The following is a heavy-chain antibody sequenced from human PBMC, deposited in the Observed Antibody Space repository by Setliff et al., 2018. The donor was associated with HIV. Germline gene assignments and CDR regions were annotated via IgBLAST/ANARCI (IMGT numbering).Heavy chain of an antibody. CDR3: ARVRHRGYYYGSGSFDY. CDR1: GFTFGSYS. J-gene: IGHJ4*02. V-gene: IGHV3-21*05. CDR2: ITKRADET. Sequence: GGSLRLSCAASGFTFGSYSMNWVRQAPGKGLEWISYITKRADETHYADSVKGRFTISRDNAKNSLYLQMNSLRAEDTAVYYCARVRHRGYYYGSGSFDYWGQGTLVTVSS. D-gene: IGHD3-10*01.